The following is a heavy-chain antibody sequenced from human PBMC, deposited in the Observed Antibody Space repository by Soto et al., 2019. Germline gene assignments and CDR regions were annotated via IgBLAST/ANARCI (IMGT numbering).Heavy chain of an antibody. CDR2: IGTAGDT. J-gene: IGHJ4*02. CDR3: ARWGGTGSTFDY. V-gene: IGHV3-13*01. D-gene: IGHD1-1*01. Sequence: EVQLVESGGGLVQPGGSLRLSCAASGFTFSSYDMHWVRQATGKGLEWVSAIGTAGDTYYPGSVKGRFTISRENVKNSLYLQMNSLRAGDTAVYYCARWGGTGSTFDYWGQGTLVTVSS. CDR1: GFTFSSYD.